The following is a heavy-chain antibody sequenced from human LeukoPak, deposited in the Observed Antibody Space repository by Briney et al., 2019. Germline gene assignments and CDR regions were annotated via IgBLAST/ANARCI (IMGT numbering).Heavy chain of an antibody. V-gene: IGHV3-48*04. Sequence: GGSLRLSCAASGFTFSAYAMAWVRQAPGKGLECVSHITTGGSSIFYADFVKGRFTISRDNVKNSLYLQMNSLRAEDTAVYYCARGKTGTTDYWGQGTLVTVSS. CDR1: GFTFSAYA. CDR3: ARGKTGTTDY. D-gene: IGHD1-7*01. CDR2: ITTGGSSI. J-gene: IGHJ4*02.